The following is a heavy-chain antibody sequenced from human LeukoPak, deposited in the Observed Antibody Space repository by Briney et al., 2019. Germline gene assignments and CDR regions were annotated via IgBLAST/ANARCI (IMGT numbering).Heavy chain of an antibody. CDR3: AKDRSLNRVGATPFDY. D-gene: IGHD1-26*01. V-gene: IGHV3-23*01. CDR1: GFSFSSYA. CDR2: ISGSGGST. Sequence: PGWSLRLSCPASGFSFSSYAMIWVRQAPGKGLEWVSAISGSGGSTYYADSVKGRFTISRDNSKNTLYLQMTSLRAEATAVYYCAKDRSLNRVGATPFDYWGQGTLVTVSS. J-gene: IGHJ4*02.